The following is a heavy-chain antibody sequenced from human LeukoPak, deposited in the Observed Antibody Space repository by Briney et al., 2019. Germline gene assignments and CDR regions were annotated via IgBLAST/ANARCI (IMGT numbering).Heavy chain of an antibody. D-gene: IGHD2-21*02. V-gene: IGHV1-8*01. J-gene: IGHJ4*02. Sequence: ASVKVSCKASGYTFTSYDINWVRQATGQGLEWMGWMNPNSGNTGYAQKFQGRVTMTRNTSISTAYMELSSLRAEDTAVYYCARDGFVRMVTYYFDYWGQGTLVTVSS. CDR3: ARDGFVRMVTYYFDY. CDR2: MNPNSGNT. CDR1: GYTFTSYD.